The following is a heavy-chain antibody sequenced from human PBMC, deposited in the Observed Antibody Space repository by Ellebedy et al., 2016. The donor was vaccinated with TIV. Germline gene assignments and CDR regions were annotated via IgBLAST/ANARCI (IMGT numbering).Heavy chain of an antibody. CDR2: IYYSGST. CDR3: ARDRIAAPFDY. CDR1: GGSISSSTYY. D-gene: IGHD6-13*01. J-gene: IGHJ4*02. Sequence: SETLSLXXTVSGGSISSSTYYWSWIRQPPGKGLEWIGYIYYSGSTNYNPSLKSRVTISVDASKNQFSLKLSSVTAADTAVYYCARDRIAAPFDYWGQGTLVTVSS. V-gene: IGHV4-61*01.